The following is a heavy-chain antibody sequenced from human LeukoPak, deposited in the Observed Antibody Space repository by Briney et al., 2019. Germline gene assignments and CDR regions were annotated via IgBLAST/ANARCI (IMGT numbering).Heavy chain of an antibody. CDR2: ISSNGGST. V-gene: IGHV3-64*01. J-gene: IGHJ4*02. CDR1: GFTFSSYA. Sequence: GGSLRLSCAASGFTFSSYAMHWVRQAPGKGLEYVSAISSNGGSTYYANSVKGRFTISRDNSKNTLYLQMGSLRAEDMAVYYCARVPSAGQWLVPFDYWGQGTLVTVSS. D-gene: IGHD6-19*01. CDR3: ARVPSAGQWLVPFDY.